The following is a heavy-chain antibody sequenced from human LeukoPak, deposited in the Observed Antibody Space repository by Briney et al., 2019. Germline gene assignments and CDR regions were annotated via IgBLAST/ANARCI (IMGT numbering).Heavy chain of an antibody. CDR1: GFTFSSYA. D-gene: IGHD5-18*01. CDR3: AKDLAGGYSYGYPPDY. V-gene: IGHV3-23*01. CDR2: ISGSGGST. Sequence: GGSLRLSCAASGFTFSSYAMSWVRQAPGKGLEWASAISGSGGSTYYADSVKGRFTISRDNSKNTLYLQMNSLRAEDTAVYYCAKDLAGGYSYGYPPDYWGQGTLVTVSS. J-gene: IGHJ4*02.